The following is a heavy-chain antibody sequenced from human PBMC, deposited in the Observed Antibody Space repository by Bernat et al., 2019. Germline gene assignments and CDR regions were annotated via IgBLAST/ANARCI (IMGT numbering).Heavy chain of an antibody. CDR3: AKGTSGAGDFDY. CDR2: IWGDGSKK. CDR1: GYTFSKSG. D-gene: IGHD3-3*02. J-gene: IGHJ4*02. Sequence: QVQLVESGGGVVQAGRSLRLSCAASGYTFSKSGMHWVRQAPGKGLEWVAVIWGDGSKKFYADSVKGRFSISKDDSKNTLYLQMNSLTAEDTAVSYCAKGTSGAGDFDYWGQGALVTVSS. V-gene: IGHV3-33*06.